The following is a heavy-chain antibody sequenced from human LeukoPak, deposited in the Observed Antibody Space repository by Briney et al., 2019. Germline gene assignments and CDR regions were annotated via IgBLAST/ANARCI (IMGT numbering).Heavy chain of an antibody. CDR2: IIGSGGTT. J-gene: IGHJ4*02. CDR3: AKDDRLLRFLH. Sequence: GGSLRLSCAASGFTFSLYSINWVRQAPGKGLEWVSGIIGSGGTTYYADSVKGRFTISRDNSKNTVYLQINNLRDEDTAVYYCAKDDRLLRFLHWGQGTLVTVSS. V-gene: IGHV3-23*01. D-gene: IGHD3-16*01. CDR1: GFTFSLYS.